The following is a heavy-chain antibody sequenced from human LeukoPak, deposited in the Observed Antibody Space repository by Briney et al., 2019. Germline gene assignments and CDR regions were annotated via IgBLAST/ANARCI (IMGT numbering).Heavy chain of an antibody. Sequence: SETLSLTCTVSGGSISSYYWSWIRQPPGKGLEWIGYIYYSGSTNYNPSLKSRVTISVDTSKNQFSLKLSSVTAADTAVYYCASFPRTKQWLVMDWGQGTLVTVSS. V-gene: IGHV4-59*08. J-gene: IGHJ4*02. CDR3: ASFPRTKQWLVMD. D-gene: IGHD6-19*01. CDR1: GGSISSYY. CDR2: IYYSGST.